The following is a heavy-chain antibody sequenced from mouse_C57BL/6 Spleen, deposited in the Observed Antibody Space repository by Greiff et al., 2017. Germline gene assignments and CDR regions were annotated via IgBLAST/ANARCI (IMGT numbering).Heavy chain of an antibody. J-gene: IGHJ3*01. Sequence: QVQLQQSGAELMKPGASVKLSCKATGYTFTGYWIEWVKQRPGHGLEWIGEILPGSGSTNYNEKFKGKATFTAATSSNTAYMQLSSLTPEDSDIDYCARSDHYYGSSYWFAYWGKGTLVTVSA. CDR3: ARSDHYYGSSYWFAY. CDR1: GYTFTGYW. D-gene: IGHD1-1*01. CDR2: ILPGSGST. V-gene: IGHV1-9*01.